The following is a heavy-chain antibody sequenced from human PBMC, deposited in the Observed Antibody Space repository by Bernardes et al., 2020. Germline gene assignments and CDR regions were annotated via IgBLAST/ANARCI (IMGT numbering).Heavy chain of an antibody. CDR3: ARDDFTVRAHTFDP. D-gene: IGHD3-3*01. CDR1: GDSMTKDY. J-gene: IGHJ5*02. CDR2: IYHSGNT. V-gene: IGHV4-59*01. Sequence: SETLSLTCNVSGDSMTKDYWSWIRQPPGKGLEWIAYIYHSGNTIYNPSLRSRVTISMDTSKNQFSLKMISVSAADTAVYYCARDDFTVRAHTFDPWGQGTLVTVSS.